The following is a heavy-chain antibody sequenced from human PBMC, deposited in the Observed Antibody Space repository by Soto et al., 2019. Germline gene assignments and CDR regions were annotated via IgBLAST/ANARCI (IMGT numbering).Heavy chain of an antibody. CDR1: GFTFSSYA. CDR3: AKDGRGGFMRYYFDY. J-gene: IGHJ4*02. CDR2: ISGSGGST. V-gene: IGHV3-23*01. D-gene: IGHD3-16*01. Sequence: GGSLRLSCAASGFTFSSYAMSWVRQAPGKGLEWVSAISGSGGSTYYADSVKGRFTISRDNSKITLYLQMNSLRAEDTAVYYCAKDGRGGFMRYYFDYWGQGTLVTVSS.